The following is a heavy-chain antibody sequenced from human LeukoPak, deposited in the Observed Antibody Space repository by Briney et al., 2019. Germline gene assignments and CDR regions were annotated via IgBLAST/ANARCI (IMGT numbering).Heavy chain of an antibody. CDR2: ISGSGGST. CDR1: GFTFSSYA. Sequence: PGGSLRLSCAACGFTFSSYAMSWVRQAPGKGLESVSAISGSGGSTYYADFVKGRFTISRDNSKNTLYLQMNSLRAEDTAVYYCAKVNGYGGNARNYYYYGMDVWGQGTTTTVSS. D-gene: IGHD4-23*01. V-gene: IGHV3-23*01. J-gene: IGHJ6*02. CDR3: AKVNGYGGNARNYYYYGMDV.